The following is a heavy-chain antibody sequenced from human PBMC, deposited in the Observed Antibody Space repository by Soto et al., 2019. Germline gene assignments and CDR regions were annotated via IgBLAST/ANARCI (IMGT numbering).Heavy chain of an antibody. CDR2: IYHSGST. CDR3: AREEATIFGVVIIRFLGYFQH. V-gene: IGHV4-4*02. CDR1: GGSISSSNW. Sequence: QVQLQESGPGLVKPSGTLSLTCAVSGGSISSSNWWSWVRQPPGKGLAWVGEIYHSGSTNSNPSLKSRVTISVDKSKNQFSLKLSSVTAADTAVYYCAREEATIFGVVIIRFLGYFQHWGQGTLVTVSS. D-gene: IGHD3-3*01. J-gene: IGHJ1*01.